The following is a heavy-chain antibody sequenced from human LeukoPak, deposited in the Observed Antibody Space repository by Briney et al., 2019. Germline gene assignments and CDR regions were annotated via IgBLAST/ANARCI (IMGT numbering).Heavy chain of an antibody. Sequence: LSGRSLRLSCAASGFTFDDYAMHWVRQAPGKGLEWVSGISWNSGSIGYADSVEGRFTISRDNAKNSLYLQMNSLRAEDTALYYCAKAGTLGYCSSTSCPFDPWGQGTLVTVSS. CDR3: AKAGTLGYCSSTSCPFDP. J-gene: IGHJ5*02. V-gene: IGHV3-9*01. D-gene: IGHD2-2*01. CDR2: ISWNSGSI. CDR1: GFTFDDYA.